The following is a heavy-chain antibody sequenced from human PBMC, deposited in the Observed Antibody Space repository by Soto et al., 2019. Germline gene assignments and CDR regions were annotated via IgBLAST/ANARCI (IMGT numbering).Heavy chain of an antibody. CDR1: GGSIRSYY. CDR2: FYHSGNS. Sequence: TLSLTCSVPGGSIRSYYWSWIRQSPEKGLEWIGYFYHSGNSNYNPSLKSRVTISVDTSKNQLSLSLSSVTAADTAVYFCARISSVDPYGYVNGGLDVWGQGTTVTVSS. D-gene: IGHD5-18*01. J-gene: IGHJ6*02. CDR3: ARISSVDPYGYVNGGLDV. V-gene: IGHV4-59*01.